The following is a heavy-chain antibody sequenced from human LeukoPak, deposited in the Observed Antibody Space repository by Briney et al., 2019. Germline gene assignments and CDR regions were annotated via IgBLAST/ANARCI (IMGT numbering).Heavy chain of an antibody. D-gene: IGHD2-15*01. V-gene: IGHV3-7*01. CDR3: ARDRRYCSGGSCYFDYFFDH. J-gene: IGHJ4*02. Sequence: PGGSLRLSCAASGFTFSRYWMSWVRQAPGKGLEWVANIKQDESEKYYVDSVKGRFSISRDNAKNSLYLQMNSLRADDTALYFCARDRRYCSGGSCYFDYFFDHWGQGTLVTVSS. CDR2: IKQDESEK. CDR1: GFTFSRYW.